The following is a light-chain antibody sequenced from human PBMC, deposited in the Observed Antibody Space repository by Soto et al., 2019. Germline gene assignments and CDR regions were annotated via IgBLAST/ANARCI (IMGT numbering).Light chain of an antibody. CDR3: SSYTSDSTVV. J-gene: IGLJ3*02. CDR2: DVS. V-gene: IGLV2-14*01. CDR1: SGDVGSYNY. Sequence: QSALTQPASVSGSPGQSITISCTGTSGDVGSYNYVSWYQQYPGKAPKLMIYDVSHRPSGVSNRFSGSKSGNTASLTISGLQAEDEADYYCSSYTSDSTVVFGGGTKLTVL.